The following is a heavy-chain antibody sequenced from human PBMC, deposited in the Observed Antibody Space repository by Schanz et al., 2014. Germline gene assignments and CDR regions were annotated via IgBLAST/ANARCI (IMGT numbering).Heavy chain of an antibody. J-gene: IGHJ4*02. V-gene: IGHV3-66*01. D-gene: IGHD3-22*01. Sequence: EGQLAESGGGLVQPGGSLRLSCAVSGFTVSSNHMSWVRQAPGKGLEWVSVIYSGIGAYYADSVKDRFTVSRDNSKNTVDLQMNRLRAEDTAVYYCARVHHYDPSGWEYFDYWGQGALVTVSS. CDR2: IYSGIGA. CDR1: GFTVSSNH. CDR3: ARVHHYDPSGWEYFDY.